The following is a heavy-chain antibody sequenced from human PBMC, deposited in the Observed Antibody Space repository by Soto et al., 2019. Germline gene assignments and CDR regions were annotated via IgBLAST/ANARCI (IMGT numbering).Heavy chain of an antibody. CDR3: AREMQGYFDY. CDR1: GGSISSYY. CDR2: IYYSGST. J-gene: IGHJ4*02. Sequence: QVQLQESGPGLVKPSETLSLTCTVSGGSISSYYWSWIRQPPGKGLEWIGYIYYSGSTNYNPSLKSRVTISVDTSKNQFSLKLSSVTAADTAVYYCAREMQGYFDYWGQGTLVTVSS. V-gene: IGHV4-59*01.